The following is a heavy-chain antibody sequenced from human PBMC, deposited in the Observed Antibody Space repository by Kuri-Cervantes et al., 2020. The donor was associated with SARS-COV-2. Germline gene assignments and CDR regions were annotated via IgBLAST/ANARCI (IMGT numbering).Heavy chain of an antibody. CDR3: ARERLQGNDY. D-gene: IGHD3-10*01. CDR2: IKQDGSEK. V-gene: IGHV3-7*01. CDR1: GFTFSSYW. J-gene: IGHJ4*02. Sequence: ETLSLTCAASGFTFSSYWMSWVRQAPGKGLEWVANIKQDGSEKYYVDSVKGRFTISRDNAKNSLYLQMNSLRAEDTAVYYCARERLQGNDYWGQGTLVTVSS.